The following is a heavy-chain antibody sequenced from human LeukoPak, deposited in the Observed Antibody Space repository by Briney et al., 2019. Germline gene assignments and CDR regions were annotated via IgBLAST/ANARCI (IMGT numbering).Heavy chain of an antibody. V-gene: IGHV3-30-3*01. D-gene: IGHD5-24*01. CDR1: GFTFSSYA. CDR3: AGEERWLQFDYYYYYGMDV. Sequence: GGSLRLSCAASGFTFSSYAMHWVRQAPGKGLEWVAVISYDGSNKYYADSVKGRFTISRDNSKNTLYLQMNSLRAEDTAVYYCAGEERWLQFDYYYYYGMDVWGQGTTVTVSS. CDR2: ISYDGSNK. J-gene: IGHJ6*02.